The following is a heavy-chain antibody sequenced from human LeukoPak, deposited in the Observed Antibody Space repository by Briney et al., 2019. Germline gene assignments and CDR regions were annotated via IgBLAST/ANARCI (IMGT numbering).Heavy chain of an antibody. Sequence: SKTLSLTCGVSGGSVTSTNWCTCVRQPPGKILEWIGEVHLDGRTNYNPSLKSRLTMSVDLSDNHISLKLTSVTAADTAVYYCAREGGFYRPLDYSGQGTLVTVSS. CDR2: VHLDGRT. CDR1: GGSVTSTNW. J-gene: IGHJ4*02. CDR3: AREGGFYRPLDY. D-gene: IGHD3-3*01. V-gene: IGHV4-4*02.